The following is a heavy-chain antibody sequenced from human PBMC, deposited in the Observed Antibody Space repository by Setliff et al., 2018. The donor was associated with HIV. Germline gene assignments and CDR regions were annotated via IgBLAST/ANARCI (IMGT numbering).Heavy chain of an antibody. Sequence: PSETLSLTCAVYGGSFSGYSWTWIRQPPGKGLEWIGEIDQSGSTNYNPSLKSRVTTSVDTSKNQFSLRLSSVTAADTAVYYCAGGLGGYCSSVSCYEADHWGQGTLVTAPQ. CDR1: GGSFSGYS. D-gene: IGHD2-2*01. CDR3: AGGLGGYCSSVSCYEADH. J-gene: IGHJ5*02. V-gene: IGHV4-34*01. CDR2: IDQSGST.